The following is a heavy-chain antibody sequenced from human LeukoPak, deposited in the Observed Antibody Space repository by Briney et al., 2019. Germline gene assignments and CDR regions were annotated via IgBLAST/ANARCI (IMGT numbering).Heavy chain of an antibody. CDR1: GFTFSNYW. CDR2: INQDENVK. CDR3: ARDPGSSAFDY. D-gene: IGHD5/OR15-5a*01. Sequence: QAGGSLRLSCTASGFTFSNYWMTWVRQAPGKGLEFVANINQDENVKNYVESVKGRFTISRDNAENSLHLQMNSLRAEDTAVYYCARDPGSSAFDYWGQGTLVTVSS. V-gene: IGHV3-7*01. J-gene: IGHJ4*02.